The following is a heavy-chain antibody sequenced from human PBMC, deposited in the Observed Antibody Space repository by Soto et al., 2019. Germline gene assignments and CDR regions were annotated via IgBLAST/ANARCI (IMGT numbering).Heavy chain of an antibody. Sequence: QVQLVQSGAEVKKPGSSMKVSCKASGGTFNSYDINWVRQAPGQGLEWMGGIIPIVETPKYAQKFQGRVTITAEESTNTLYREWSSLSSEDTAMYYCARLSRPNYYDTSGFFTDNWFDPWGQGTLVTVSS. J-gene: IGHJ5*02. D-gene: IGHD3-22*01. CDR2: IIPIVETP. CDR3: ARLSRPNYYDTSGFFTDNWFDP. CDR1: GGTFNSYD. V-gene: IGHV1-69*01.